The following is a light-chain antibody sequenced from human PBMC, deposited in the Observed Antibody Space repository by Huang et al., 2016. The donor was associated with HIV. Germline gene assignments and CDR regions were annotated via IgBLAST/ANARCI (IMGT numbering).Light chain of an antibody. Sequence: DIVVTQSPDSLAVSLGETATLNCRSSQSVLSSSTNKDYLAWFQQKPGEPPKLLIFWASTREAGVPDRYSGSGSGTHFTLTITNVNAEDVAIYYCQQYYSSPQTFGPGTRVEIK. CDR2: WAS. V-gene: IGKV4-1*01. J-gene: IGKJ1*01. CDR1: QSVLSSSTNKDY. CDR3: QQYYSSPQT.